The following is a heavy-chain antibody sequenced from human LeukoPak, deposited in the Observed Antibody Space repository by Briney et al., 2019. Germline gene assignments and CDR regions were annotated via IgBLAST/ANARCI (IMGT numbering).Heavy chain of an antibody. CDR2: IIPMFGTA. CDR3: ARDYGCTRGVCHNNWFDP. J-gene: IGHJ5*02. V-gene: IGHV1-69*13. CDR1: GYTFTSYG. Sequence: ASVKVSCKASGYTFTSYGISWVRQAPGQGLEWMGGIIPMFGTAAYAQKFQGRVTITADESTSTAYMELDSLRSEDTAVYYCARDYGCTRGVCHNNWFDPWGQGTLVTVSS. D-gene: IGHD2-8*01.